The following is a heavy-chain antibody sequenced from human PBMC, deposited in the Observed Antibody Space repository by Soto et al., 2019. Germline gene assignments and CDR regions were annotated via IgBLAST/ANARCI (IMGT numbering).Heavy chain of an antibody. CDR2: INHSGST. J-gene: IGHJ6*03. CDR3: ARDPDTAMVQGMDV. CDR1: GGSFSGYY. V-gene: IGHV4-34*01. D-gene: IGHD5-18*01. Sequence: SETLSLTCAVYGGSFSGYYWSWIRQPPGKGLEWIGEINHSGSTNYNPSLKSRVTISVDTSKNQFSLKLSSVTAADTAVYYCARDPDTAMVQGMDVWGKGTTVTVSS.